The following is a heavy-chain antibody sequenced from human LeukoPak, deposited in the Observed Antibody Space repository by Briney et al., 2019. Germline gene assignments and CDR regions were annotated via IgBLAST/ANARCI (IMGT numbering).Heavy chain of an antibody. Sequence: GRSLRLSCAASGFTFSSYGMHWVRQAPGKGLEWVAVISYDGSNKYYADSVKGRFTISRDNSKNTLYLQMNSLRDDDTAVYYCATPQGDYWGQGTLVTVSS. CDR1: GFTFSSYG. J-gene: IGHJ4*01. CDR2: ISYDGSNK. V-gene: IGHV3-30*03. CDR3: ATPQGDY.